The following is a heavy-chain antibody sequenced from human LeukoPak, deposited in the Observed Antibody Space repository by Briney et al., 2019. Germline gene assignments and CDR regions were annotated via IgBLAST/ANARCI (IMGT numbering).Heavy chain of an antibody. CDR3: AKGVFF. D-gene: IGHD6-13*01. CDR2: ISWNSGSI. CDR1: GFTFDDYA. J-gene: IGHJ4*02. Sequence: PGGSLRLSCAASGFTFDDYAMHWVRQAPGKGLEWVSGISWNSGSIGYADSVKGRFTISRDNSKNTLYLQMNSLRAEDTAVYYCAKGVFFWGQGTLVTVSS. V-gene: IGHV3-9*01.